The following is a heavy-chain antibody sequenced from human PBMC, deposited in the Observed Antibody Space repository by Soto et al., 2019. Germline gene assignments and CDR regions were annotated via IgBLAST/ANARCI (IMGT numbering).Heavy chain of an antibody. V-gene: IGHV3-23*01. Sequence: GGSLRLSCAASGLTFSIYAMSWFRQAPGKGLEWVSIINPSGDITYYGDSVKGRFTISRDNSKNTLSLQMNSLRAEDPAVYYSAKCLRSSALTTDYFDYRRQGTLVTVSS. D-gene: IGHD4-17*01. CDR1: GLTFSIYA. CDR2: INPSGDIT. CDR3: AKCLRSSALTTDYFDY. J-gene: IGHJ4*02.